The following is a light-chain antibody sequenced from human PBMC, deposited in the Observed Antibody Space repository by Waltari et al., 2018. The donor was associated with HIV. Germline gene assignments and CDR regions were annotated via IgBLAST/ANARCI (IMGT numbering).Light chain of an antibody. CDR3: MQALHSPLFT. CDR2: LGS. CDR1: QSLLHVNGYNY. J-gene: IGKJ3*01. V-gene: IGKV2-28*01. Sequence: DIVMTQSPLSLPVTPGEPASISCRSSQSLLHVNGYNYLDWYLQKPGQSPQLLIYLGSNRASGVPDRFSGSGSGTNFTLKISRVEAEDVGVYFCMQALHSPLFTFGPGTTVDLK.